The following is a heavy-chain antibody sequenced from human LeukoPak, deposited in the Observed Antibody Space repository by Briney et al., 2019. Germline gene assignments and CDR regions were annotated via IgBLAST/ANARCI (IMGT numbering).Heavy chain of an antibody. V-gene: IGHV1-18*01. J-gene: IGHJ4*02. Sequence: ASVKVSCKASGGTFSSYAISWVRQAPGQGLEWMGWISAYNGNTNYAQKLQGRVTMTTDTSTSTAYMELRSLRSDDTAVYYCARENSSSSPDYWGQGTLVTVSS. CDR1: GGTFSSYA. D-gene: IGHD6-6*01. CDR2: ISAYNGNT. CDR3: ARENSSSSPDY.